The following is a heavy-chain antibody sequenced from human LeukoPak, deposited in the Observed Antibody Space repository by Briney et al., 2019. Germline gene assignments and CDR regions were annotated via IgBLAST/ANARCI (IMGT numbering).Heavy chain of an antibody. CDR2: ISSSSSYI. J-gene: IGHJ4*02. CDR3: ARAPRILLWLGELLSTSYYFDY. V-gene: IGHV3-21*01. D-gene: IGHD3-10*01. CDR1: GFTFSSYS. Sequence: PGGSLRLSCAASGFTFSSYSMNWVRQAPGKGLEWVSSISSSSSYIYYADSVKGRFTISRDNAKNSLYLQMNSLRAEDTAVYYCARAPRILLWLGELLSTSYYFDYWGQGTLVTVSS.